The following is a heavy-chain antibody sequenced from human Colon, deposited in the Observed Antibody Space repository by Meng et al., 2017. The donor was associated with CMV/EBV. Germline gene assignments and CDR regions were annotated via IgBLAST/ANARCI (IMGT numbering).Heavy chain of an antibody. Sequence: ASVTVSCKASVFSFSSYDFNWVRQAPGQGLEWVGWMSFDEGKTGYAQKFQGRVAMTRDASTGSVFLELSGLTSEDTAVYYCARRRGYPILRGAPVTANPYYYGMDVWGQGTTVTVSS. J-gene: IGHJ6*02. V-gene: IGHV1-8*01. CDR2: MSFDEGKT. CDR3: ARRRGYPILRGAPVTANPYYYGMDV. CDR1: VFSFSSYD. D-gene: IGHD3-10*01.